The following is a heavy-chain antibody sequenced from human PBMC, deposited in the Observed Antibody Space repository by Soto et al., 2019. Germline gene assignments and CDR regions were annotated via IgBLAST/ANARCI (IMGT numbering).Heavy chain of an antibody. Sequence: SETLSLTCAVYGGSFSGYKWSWIRQPPGKGLEWIGEVNHSGNTKYNPSLKSRVTISGDMSKKQFSLKLSSVTAADTGIYYCARGYDTALAPIFWGQGILVTVSS. CDR2: VNHSGNT. D-gene: IGHD5-18*01. CDR3: ARGYDTALAPIF. CDR1: GGSFSGYK. J-gene: IGHJ4*02. V-gene: IGHV4-34*01.